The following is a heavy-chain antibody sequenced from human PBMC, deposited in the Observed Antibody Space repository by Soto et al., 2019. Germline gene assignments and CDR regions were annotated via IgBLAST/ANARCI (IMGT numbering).Heavy chain of an antibody. Sequence: QVQLQESGPGLVKPSQTLSLTCTVSGGSISSGGYYWSWIRQHPGKGLEWIGSNYYSGSTYYNPTLTSRVTIPVDTSKNPFSLKLSSVAAADTAVYYCARGGLHGGQGTLVTVSS. V-gene: IGHV4-31*03. CDR1: GGSISSGGYY. CDR2: NYYSGST. D-gene: IGHD3-16*01. CDR3: ARGGLH. J-gene: IGHJ4*02.